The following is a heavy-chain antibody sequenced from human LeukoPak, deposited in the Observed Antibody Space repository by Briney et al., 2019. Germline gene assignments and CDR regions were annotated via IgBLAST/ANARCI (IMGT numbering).Heavy chain of an antibody. J-gene: IGHJ4*02. D-gene: IGHD2-15*01. CDR2: INHSGST. CDR1: GGSFSGYY. Sequence: SETLSLTCAVYGGSFSGYYWSWIRQPPGKGLEWIGEINHSGSTNYNPSLKSRVTISVDTSKNQFSLKLSSMTAADTAVYYCARTAKYCSGGSCYSTVYYFDYWGQGTLVTVSS. CDR3: ARTAKYCSGGSCYSTVYYFDY. V-gene: IGHV4-34*01.